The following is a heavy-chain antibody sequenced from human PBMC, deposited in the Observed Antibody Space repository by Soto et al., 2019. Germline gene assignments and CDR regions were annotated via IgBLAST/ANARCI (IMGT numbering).Heavy chain of an antibody. CDR3: VRDIIVALDY. V-gene: IGHV4-4*07. D-gene: IGHD2-21*01. Sequence: SGTLSLTCVVSCASISTSYWVWVRQPAGERLQWIGRSFADLNTSSSPSLKGGVSVAIDKAQNHISLQLTSVAAADTAIYYCVRDIIVALDYWGQGAQVTVS. J-gene: IGHJ4*02. CDR2: SFADLNT. CDR1: CASISTSY.